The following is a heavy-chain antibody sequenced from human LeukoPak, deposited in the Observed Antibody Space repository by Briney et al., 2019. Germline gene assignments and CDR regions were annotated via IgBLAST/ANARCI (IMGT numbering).Heavy chain of an antibody. CDR3: ARDRGHSYGYSGFDY. CDR2: IYTSGST. CDR1: GGSISSGSYY. J-gene: IGHJ4*02. Sequence: SQTLSLTCTVSGGSISSGSYYWSWIRQPAGKGLEWIGRIYTSGSTNYNPSLKSRVTMSVDTSKNQFSLKLSSVTAADTAVYYCARDRGHSYGYSGFDYWGQGTLVTVSS. V-gene: IGHV4-61*02. D-gene: IGHD5-18*01.